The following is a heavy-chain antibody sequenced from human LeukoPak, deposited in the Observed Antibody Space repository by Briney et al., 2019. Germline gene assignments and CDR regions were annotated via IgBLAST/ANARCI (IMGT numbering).Heavy chain of an antibody. J-gene: IGHJ4*02. CDR2: ITTSDGNT. D-gene: IGHD7-27*01. CDR1: GFTFSSYT. Sequence: GGSLRLSCAASGFTFSSYTMSWVRQAPGKGLEWVSTITTSDGNTYYADSVKGRFTVSRDNSKNTLYLQMNSLRAEDTAVYYCAKDGGLWVSAHWGDSWGRGTLATVSS. V-gene: IGHV3-23*01. CDR3: AKDGGLWVSAHWGDS.